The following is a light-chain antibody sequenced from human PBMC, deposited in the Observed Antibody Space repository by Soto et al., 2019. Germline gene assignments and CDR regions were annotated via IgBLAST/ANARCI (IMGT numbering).Light chain of an antibody. V-gene: IGLV2-14*01. J-gene: IGLJ2*01. CDR1: SSDVGGYNY. Sequence: QSVLTQPASVSGSPGQSITISCTGTSSDVGGYNYVSWYQQHPFKAPKLMIYDVSNRPSGISNRFSGSKSGNTASLTISGLQAEDEADYYCSSSTSSSTLVFGGGTKLTVL. CDR3: SSSTSSSTLV. CDR2: DVS.